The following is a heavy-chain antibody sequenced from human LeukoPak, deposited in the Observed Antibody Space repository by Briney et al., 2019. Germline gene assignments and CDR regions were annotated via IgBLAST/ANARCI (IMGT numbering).Heavy chain of an antibody. Sequence: SETLSLTCTVSGGSISSSSYYWGWIRQPPGKGLEWIGSIYYSGSTYYNPSLKSRVTISVDTSKNQFSLKLSSVTAADTAVYYCALITMIVVVDHWGQGTLVTVSS. D-gene: IGHD3-22*01. CDR1: GGSISSSSYY. J-gene: IGHJ5*02. CDR2: IYYSGST. V-gene: IGHV4-39*01. CDR3: ALITMIVVVDH.